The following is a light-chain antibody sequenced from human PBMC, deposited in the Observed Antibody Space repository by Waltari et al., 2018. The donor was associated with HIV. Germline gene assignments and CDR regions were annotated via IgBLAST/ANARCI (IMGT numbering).Light chain of an antibody. CDR1: QSISTY. J-gene: IGKJ4*01. Sequence: DIQMTQSPSSLSASVGDRVTITCRTSQSISTYLNWYQQKPGKAPDLLIYGAFSLQSGVPSGFSGSGSGTDFTLTITSLQPEDFATYFCQQSYRIPLNFGAGTKVEL. CDR3: QQSYRIPLN. CDR2: GAF. V-gene: IGKV1-39*01.